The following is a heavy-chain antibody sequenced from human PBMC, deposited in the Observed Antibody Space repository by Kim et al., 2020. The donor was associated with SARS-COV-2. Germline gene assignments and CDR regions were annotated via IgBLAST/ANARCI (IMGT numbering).Heavy chain of an antibody. CDR1: GFTFSSYG. J-gene: IGHJ4*02. CDR2: ISYDGSNK. D-gene: IGHD3-22*01. CDR3: AKDPRRYYYDSSGYYLYYFDY. Sequence: GGSLRLSCAASGFTFSSYGMHWVRQAPGKGLEWVAVISYDGSNKYYADSVKGRFTISRDNSKNTLYLQMNSLRAEDTAVYYCAKDPRRYYYDSSGYYLYYFDYWGQGTLVTVSS. V-gene: IGHV3-30*18.